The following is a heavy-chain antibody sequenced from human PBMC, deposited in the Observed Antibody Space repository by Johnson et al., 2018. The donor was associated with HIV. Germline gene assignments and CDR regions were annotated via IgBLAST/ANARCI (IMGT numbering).Heavy chain of an antibody. J-gene: IGHJ3*02. V-gene: IGHV3-30*18. CDR2: ISYDGSNN. CDR1: GFTFSSYG. CDR3: AKVSWEARLGDPFDI. D-gene: IGHD1-26*01. Sequence: VQLVESGGGVVQPGRSLRLSCAASGFTFSSYGMHWVRQAPGKGLEWVAVISYDGSNNYYADSVKGRFTISRDNSKNTLYLQMNSLRAEDTAVYYCAKVSWEARLGDPFDIWGQGTMVTVSS.